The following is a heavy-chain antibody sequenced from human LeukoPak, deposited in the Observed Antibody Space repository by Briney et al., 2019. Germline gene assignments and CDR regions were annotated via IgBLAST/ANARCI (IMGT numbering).Heavy chain of an antibody. Sequence: GGSLRLSCAASGFSFSTYWMSWVRQAPGKGLEWVANIKEDESEKYYVDSVKGRFTISRDNTKNSLYLQMNSLRAEDTAVYYCAKDTRGSSVYYFDYWGQGTLVTVSS. D-gene: IGHD6-6*01. CDR3: AKDTRGSSVYYFDY. V-gene: IGHV3-7*03. CDR1: GFSFSTYW. J-gene: IGHJ4*02. CDR2: IKEDESEK.